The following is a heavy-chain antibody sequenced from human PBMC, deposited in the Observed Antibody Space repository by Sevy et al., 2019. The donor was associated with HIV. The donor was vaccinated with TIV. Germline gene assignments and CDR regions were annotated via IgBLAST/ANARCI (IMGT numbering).Heavy chain of an antibody. Sequence: SETLSLTYTVSGGSISSGGYYWTWIRQHPGKGLEWIGYIYNSGSTYYNPSLKSRVAISVDTSKNQFSLKLSSVTAADTAVYYCARDWVDYGDYVYYYGMDVWGQGTTVTVSS. D-gene: IGHD4-17*01. V-gene: IGHV4-31*03. CDR1: GGSISSGGYY. CDR3: ARDWVDYGDYVYYYGMDV. J-gene: IGHJ6*02. CDR2: IYNSGST.